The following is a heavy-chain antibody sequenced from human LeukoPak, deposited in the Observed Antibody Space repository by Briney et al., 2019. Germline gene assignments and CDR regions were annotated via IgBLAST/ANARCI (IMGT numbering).Heavy chain of an antibody. CDR3: ARAVAGPFDC. J-gene: IGHJ4*02. V-gene: IGHV4-59*01. CDR1: GGSISSYY. CDR2: IYYSGST. Sequence: WETLSLTCTVSGGSISSYYWSWIRQPPGKGLEWIGYIYYSGSTNYSPSLKSRVTISVDTSKNQFSLKLNSVTAADTAVYYCARAVAGPFDCWGQGTLVTVSS. D-gene: IGHD6-19*01.